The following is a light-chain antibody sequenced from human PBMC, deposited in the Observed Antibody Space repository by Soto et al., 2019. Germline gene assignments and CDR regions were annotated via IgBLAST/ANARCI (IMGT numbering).Light chain of an antibody. V-gene: IGKV1-9*01. CDR3: QQLFDSPIT. CDR2: AAS. Sequence: DIHMTQSPSSLSASVGYRVTITCQASQVISTSLAWYQVKPGKAPKLLIYAASTLESGVPSRFSATVSGTEFSLTITSLQPEDFATYYCQQLFDSPITFGQGTRLEIK. CDR1: QVISTS. J-gene: IGKJ5*01.